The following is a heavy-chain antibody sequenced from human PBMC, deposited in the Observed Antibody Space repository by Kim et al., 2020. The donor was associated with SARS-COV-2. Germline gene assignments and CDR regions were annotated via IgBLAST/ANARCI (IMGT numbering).Heavy chain of an antibody. CDR1: GSSISDYY. D-gene: IGHD6-19*01. CDR2: IYSGHT. Sequence: SETLSLTCTVSGSSISDYYWSWIRQPPGTGLECIGYIYSGHTDYSPSLKSRATISVHTSRNQVSLILRSVTAADTAIYYCARIAPGWYTVNWGQGTLLTVSS. CDR3: ARIAPGWYTVN. V-gene: IGHV4-59*13. J-gene: IGHJ4*02.